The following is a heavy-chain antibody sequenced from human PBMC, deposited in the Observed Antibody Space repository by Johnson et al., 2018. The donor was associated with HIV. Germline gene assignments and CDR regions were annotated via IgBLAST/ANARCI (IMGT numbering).Heavy chain of an antibody. J-gene: IGHJ3*02. Sequence: VQLVESGGGLIQPGGSLRLSCAASGFTVSSNYMSWVRQAPGKGLEWVSVIYSGGSTYYADSVKGRFTISRDNSKNSLFLQMDTLRAGDTAVYYCTTPSGSYVSSYDAFDIWGQGTMVTVSS. D-gene: IGHD1-26*01. V-gene: IGHV3-66*01. CDR1: GFTVSSNY. CDR3: TTPSGSYVSSYDAFDI. CDR2: IYSGGST.